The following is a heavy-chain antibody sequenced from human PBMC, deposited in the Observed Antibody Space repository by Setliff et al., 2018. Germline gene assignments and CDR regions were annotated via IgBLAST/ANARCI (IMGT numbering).Heavy chain of an antibody. CDR1: RFTFSSYA. J-gene: IGHJ5*02. CDR2: ISYDGSNK. V-gene: IGHV3-30*04. Sequence: LRLSCAASRFTFSSYAMHWVRQPPGKGLEWVAVISYDGSNKYYADSVKGRFTISRDNSKNTLYLQMNSLRAEDTAVYYCARDSRARIPIFGVVTNWFDPWGQGTLVTVSS. D-gene: IGHD3-3*01. CDR3: ARDSRARIPIFGVVTNWFDP.